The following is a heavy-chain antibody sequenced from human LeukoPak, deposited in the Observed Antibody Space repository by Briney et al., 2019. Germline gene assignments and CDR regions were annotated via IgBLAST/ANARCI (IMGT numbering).Heavy chain of an antibody. CDR2: INPSGGST. J-gene: IGHJ4*02. D-gene: IGHD3-22*01. CDR3: ARPLYDTSKYYFDY. CDR1: GYTFTSYG. V-gene: IGHV1-46*01. Sequence: ASVKVSCTASGYTFTSYGISWVRQAPGQGLEWMGIINPSGGSTSYAQKFQGRVTMTRDTSTSTVYMELSSLRSEDTAVYYCARPLYDTSKYYFDYWGQGTLVTVSS.